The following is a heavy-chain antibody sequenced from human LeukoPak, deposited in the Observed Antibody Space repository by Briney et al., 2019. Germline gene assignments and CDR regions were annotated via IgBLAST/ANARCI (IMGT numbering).Heavy chain of an antibody. CDR1: GGSISSSSYY. D-gene: IGHD5-12*01. V-gene: IGHV4-39*07. CDR3: ARAGGGYVVY. Sequence: SETLSLTCTVSGGSISSSSYYWGWIRQPPGKGLEWIGSIYYSGSTYYNPSLKSRVTISVDTSKNQFSLKLSSVTAADTAVYYCARAGGGYVVYWGQGTLVTVSS. CDR2: IYYSGST. J-gene: IGHJ4*02.